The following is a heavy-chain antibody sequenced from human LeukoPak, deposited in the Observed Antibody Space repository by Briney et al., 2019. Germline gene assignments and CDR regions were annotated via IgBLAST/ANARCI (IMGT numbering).Heavy chain of an antibody. CDR3: AKDGRQWLALFDL. CDR1: GGTFSSYA. Sequence: GASVKVSCKASGGTFSSYAISWVRQAPGQGLEWMGGIIPIFGTANYAQKFQGRVTITADESTSTAYMELSSLRSEDTAVYYCAKDGRQWLALFDLWGRGTLVTVSS. V-gene: IGHV1-69*13. J-gene: IGHJ2*01. D-gene: IGHD6-19*01. CDR2: IIPIFGTA.